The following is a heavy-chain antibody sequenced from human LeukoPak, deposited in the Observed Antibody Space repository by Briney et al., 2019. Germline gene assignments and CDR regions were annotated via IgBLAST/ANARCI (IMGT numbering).Heavy chain of an antibody. D-gene: IGHD4-23*01. CDR2: IKSDGSNT. V-gene: IGHV3-74*01. Sequence: SGGSLRLSCAASGFTFSTYWMHWVRQAPGKGLVWVSHIKSDGSNTAYADSVKGRFTISRDNAKNTLYLQMNSLRAEDTAVYYFARDYDYCGNWFDPWGQGTLVTVSS. J-gene: IGHJ5*02. CDR3: ARDYDYCGNWFDP. CDR1: GFTFSTYW.